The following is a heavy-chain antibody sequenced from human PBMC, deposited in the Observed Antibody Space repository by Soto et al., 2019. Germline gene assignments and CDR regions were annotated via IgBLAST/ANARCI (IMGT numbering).Heavy chain of an antibody. CDR1: GGSISNYY. J-gene: IGHJ5*02. Sequence: SETLSLTCTVSGGSISNYYWSWFRQTPGKGLEWIGYVHDSWGSNYNPSLKSRVAISLDTSKSQFSLKLTSVTATDTAVYYCARFNWNSRVWFDPWGQGTLVTVSS. D-gene: IGHD1-1*01. CDR2: VHDSWGS. CDR3: ARFNWNSRVWFDP. V-gene: IGHV4-59*08.